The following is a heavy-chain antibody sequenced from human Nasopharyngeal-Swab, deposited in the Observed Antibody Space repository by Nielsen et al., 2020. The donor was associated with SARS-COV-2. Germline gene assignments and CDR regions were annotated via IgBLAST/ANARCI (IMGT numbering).Heavy chain of an antibody. D-gene: IGHD6-19*01. CDR1: GYTFTSYA. CDR2: INAGNGNT. CDR3: ARDSSGWRYWFDP. J-gene: IGHJ5*02. Sequence: ASVKVSCKASGYTFTSYAMNWVRQAPGQRLEWMGWINAGNGNTKYSQKFQGRVTITRDTSASTAYMELSSLRSEDTAVYYCARDSSGWRYWFDPWGQGTLVTVSS. V-gene: IGHV1-3*01.